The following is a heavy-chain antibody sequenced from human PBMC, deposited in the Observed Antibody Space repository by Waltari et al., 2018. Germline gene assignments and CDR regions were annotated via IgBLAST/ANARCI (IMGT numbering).Heavy chain of an antibody. D-gene: IGHD5-12*01. CDR1: AFSLSTSGVG. CDR3: VHRLKCNTAYDVVWFDP. Sequence: QITLKESGPTLVKPTQTLTLTCTFSAFSLSTSGVGVGWIRQPPEKALELLELIYWDDDKRYRPYLKNRLTITYDPSKNRVILTVTNMDPMDTSTYHCVHRLKCNTAYDVVWFDPWGQGTLVTGSS. J-gene: IGHJ5*02. V-gene: IGHV2-5*02. CDR2: IYWDDDK.